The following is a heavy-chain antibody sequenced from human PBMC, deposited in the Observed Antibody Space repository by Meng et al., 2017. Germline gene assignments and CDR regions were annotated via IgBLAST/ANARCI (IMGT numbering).Heavy chain of an antibody. J-gene: IGHJ4*02. CDR3: ARSDYDILTGYYSGVGY. CDR2: IWYDGSNK. D-gene: IGHD3-9*01. V-gene: IGHV3-33*01. CDR1: GFTFSSYG. Sequence: LSLTCAASGFTFSSYGMHWVRQAPGKGLEWVAIIWYDGSNKYYADSVKGRFTISRDNSKNTLYLQMNSLRAEDTAVYYCARSDYDILTGYYSGVGYWGQGTLVTVSS.